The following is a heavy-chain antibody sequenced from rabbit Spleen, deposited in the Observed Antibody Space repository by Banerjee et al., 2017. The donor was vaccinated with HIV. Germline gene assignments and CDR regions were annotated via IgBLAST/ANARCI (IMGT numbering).Heavy chain of an antibody. CDR3: ARTTYGYDDYADLYYAAMDL. V-gene: IGHV1S45*01. J-gene: IGHJ6*01. CDR1: GVSFNDKDV. Sequence: QEQLEESGGGLVKPEGSLTLTCKASGVSFNDKDVMCWVRQAPGKGLEWITCINMVTGKSVYASWAKGRFIMSRTSSTKVTLQMTSLTAADTATYFCARTTYGYDDYADLYYAAMDLWGPGTLVTVS. CDR2: INMVTGKS. D-gene: IGHD6-1*01.